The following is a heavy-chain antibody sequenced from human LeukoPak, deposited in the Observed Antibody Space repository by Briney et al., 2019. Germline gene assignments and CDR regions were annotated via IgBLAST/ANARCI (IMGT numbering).Heavy chain of an antibody. Sequence: GGSLRLSCAASGFTFDDYAMHWVRHAPGKGLEWVSGISWNSGSIGYADSVKGRFTISRDNAKNSLYLQMNSLRAEDTAVYYCTRGGYFDYWGQGTLVTVSS. CDR2: ISWNSGSI. CDR3: TRGGYFDY. J-gene: IGHJ4*02. D-gene: IGHD3-10*01. CDR1: GFTFDDYA. V-gene: IGHV3-9*01.